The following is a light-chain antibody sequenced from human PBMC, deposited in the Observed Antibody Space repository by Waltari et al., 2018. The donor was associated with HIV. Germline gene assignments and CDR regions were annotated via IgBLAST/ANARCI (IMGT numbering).Light chain of an antibody. CDR3: QVFENSRDQA. CDR2: DDK. CDR1: NIGDKH. J-gene: IGLJ1*01. Sequence: YVLTQPPSVSVAPGKTATITCGGHNIGDKHVHCYQQKSEQAPVLVIYDDKLLASSIPARITGSNSQSTATLTISGVEVGDEAEYYCQVFENSRDQAFGTGTKVTVL. V-gene: IGLV3-21*01.